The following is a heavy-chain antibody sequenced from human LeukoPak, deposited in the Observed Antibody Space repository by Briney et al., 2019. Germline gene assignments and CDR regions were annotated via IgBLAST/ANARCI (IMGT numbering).Heavy chain of an antibody. CDR1: GGSISSYY. Sequence: SETLSLTCTVSGGSISSYYWSWIRQPPGKGLEWIGYIYYSGSTNYNPSLKSRVTISVDTSKNQFSLKLSSVTAADTAAYYCAVGWRGYDILTGYYSGWFDPWGQGTLVTVSS. CDR2: IYYSGST. V-gene: IGHV4-59*01. D-gene: IGHD3-9*01. CDR3: AVGWRGYDILTGYYSGWFDP. J-gene: IGHJ5*02.